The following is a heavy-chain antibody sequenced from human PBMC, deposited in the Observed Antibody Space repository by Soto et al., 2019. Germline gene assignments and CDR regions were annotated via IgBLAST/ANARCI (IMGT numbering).Heavy chain of an antibody. CDR2: ISWNSGRI. CDR3: AKDLSGAMATLYDY. J-gene: IGHJ4*02. CDR1: GFTFDDYA. D-gene: IGHD5-12*01. Sequence: PGGSLRLSCAASGFTFDDYAMHWVRQAPGKGLEWVSGISWNSGRIVYAASVKGRFTISRDNAKNSLYLQMNSLTAEDMALYYCAKDLSGAMATLYDYWGQGT. V-gene: IGHV3-9*03.